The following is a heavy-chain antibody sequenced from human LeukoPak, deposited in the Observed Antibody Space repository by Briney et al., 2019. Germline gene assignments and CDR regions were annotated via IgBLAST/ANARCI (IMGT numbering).Heavy chain of an antibody. V-gene: IGHV4-4*07. CDR1: GGSISSYY. D-gene: IGHD4-17*01. Sequence: PSETLSLACTVSGGSISSYYWSWIRQPAGKGLEWIGRIYTSGSTNYNPSLKSRVTISVDTSKSQFSLKLSSVTAADTAVYYCARVKGGHDYGDYGYFDYWGQGTLVTVSS. CDR2: IYTSGST. CDR3: ARVKGGHDYGDYGYFDY. J-gene: IGHJ4*02.